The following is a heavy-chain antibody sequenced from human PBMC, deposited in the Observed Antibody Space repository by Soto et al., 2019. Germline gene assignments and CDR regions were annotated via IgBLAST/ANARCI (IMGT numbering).Heavy chain of an antibody. CDR1: GFTFSSYG. CDR2: IWYDGSNK. Sequence: PGGSLRLSCAASGFTFSSYGMHWVRQAPGKGLEWVAVIWYDGSNKYYADSVKGRFTISRGNSKNTLYLQMNSLRAEDTAVYYCARDRGYGDRGYFDYWGQGTLVTVSS. CDR3: ARDRGYGDRGYFDY. D-gene: IGHD4-17*01. J-gene: IGHJ4*02. V-gene: IGHV3-33*01.